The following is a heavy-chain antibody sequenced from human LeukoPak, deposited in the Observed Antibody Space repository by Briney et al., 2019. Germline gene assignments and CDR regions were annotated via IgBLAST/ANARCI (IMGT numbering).Heavy chain of an antibody. J-gene: IGHJ3*02. CDR1: GGSVSSGSYS. V-gene: IGHV4-61*01. CDR2: IHYTGST. CDR3: ARVPLYSSGLDGAFDI. D-gene: IGHD5-18*01. Sequence: KPSETLSLTCTVSGGSVSSGSYSWSWIRQPPGKGLEWIGYIHYTGSTNFNPSLKSRVSISIDTSKNQLSLNLSSVTAADTAVFYCARVPLYSSGLDGAFDIWGQGTMVTVSS.